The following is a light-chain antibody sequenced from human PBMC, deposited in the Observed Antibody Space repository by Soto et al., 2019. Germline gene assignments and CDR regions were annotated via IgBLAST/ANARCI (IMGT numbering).Light chain of an antibody. Sequence: DIQMTQSPSSLSASVGDRVTITCRASQSISSYLNWYQQKPGEAPKILIYAASTLQIGVPSRFSGRGSGPDFSLTISSLQPEDFATYYCQQTFSAPVTFGQGTRLEIK. J-gene: IGKJ2*01. V-gene: IGKV1-39*01. CDR2: AAS. CDR1: QSISSY. CDR3: QQTFSAPVT.